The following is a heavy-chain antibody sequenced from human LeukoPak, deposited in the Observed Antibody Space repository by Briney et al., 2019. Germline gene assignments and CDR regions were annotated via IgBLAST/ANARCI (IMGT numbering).Heavy chain of an antibody. Sequence: PGGSLRLSCAASGFTFSSYGMSWVRQAPGKGLEWVSSISSTGGTTYYADSVKGRFTISRDNSKNTLYLQMNSLRAEDTAVYYCARTSLAYYDYVWGSSSPYYFDYWGQGTLVTVSS. V-gene: IGHV3-23*01. CDR3: ARTSLAYYDYVWGSSSPYYFDY. CDR1: GFTFSSYG. D-gene: IGHD3-16*01. CDR2: ISSTGGTT. J-gene: IGHJ4*02.